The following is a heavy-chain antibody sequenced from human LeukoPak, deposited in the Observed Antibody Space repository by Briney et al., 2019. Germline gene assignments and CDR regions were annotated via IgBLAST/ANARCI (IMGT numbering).Heavy chain of an antibody. CDR3: ARVRDGNYGYNWLDS. Sequence: PSETLSLTCSVSGGSISGYYWSWIRQPAGKGLEWIGRIYTSGSTNYNPSLKSRVTMAVDTSKNQFSLKLSSMTAADTAVYYCARVRDGNYGYNWLDSWGQGTRVTVSS. D-gene: IGHD4-17*01. CDR2: IYTSGST. J-gene: IGHJ5*01. V-gene: IGHV4-4*07. CDR1: GGSISGYY.